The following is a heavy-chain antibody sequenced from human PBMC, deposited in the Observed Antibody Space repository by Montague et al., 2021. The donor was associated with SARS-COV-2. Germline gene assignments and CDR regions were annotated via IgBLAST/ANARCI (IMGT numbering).Heavy chain of an antibody. CDR3: ARFPTSYYHDRKAAPHTPYGFDV. CDR1: GGSISNYY. V-gene: IGHV4-4*07. J-gene: IGHJ6*02. CDR2: IYASGNT. Sequence: SETLSLTCTVSGGSISNYYWSWIRQPAGKGLEWIGRIYASGNTNYNPSLKSRVTMSVDTSKDQFSLKLSSVTAADTAVYYCARFPTSYYHDRKAAPHTPYGFDVWGQGTTVTVSS. D-gene: IGHD3-10*02.